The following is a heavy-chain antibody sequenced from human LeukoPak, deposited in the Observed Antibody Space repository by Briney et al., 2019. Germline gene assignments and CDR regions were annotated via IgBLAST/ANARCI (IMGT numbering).Heavy chain of an antibody. J-gene: IGHJ2*01. CDR3: ARDLRVVPAAPDYWYFDL. CDR1: GGSFSGYY. Sequence: SETLSLTCAVYGGSFSGYYWSWIRQPPGKGLEWIGEINHSGSTNYNPSLKSRVTISVDTSKNQFSLKLSSVTAADTAVYYCARDLRVVPAAPDYWYFDLWGRGTLVTVSS. V-gene: IGHV4-34*01. CDR2: INHSGST. D-gene: IGHD2-2*01.